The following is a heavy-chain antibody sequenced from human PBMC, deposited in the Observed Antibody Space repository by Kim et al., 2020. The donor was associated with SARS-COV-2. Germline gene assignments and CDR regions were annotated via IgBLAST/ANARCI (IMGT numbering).Heavy chain of an antibody. CDR1: GGSITSYY. Sequence: SETLSLTCTVSGGSITSYYWTWIRQPPGKGLEWIGYIFYSGSTAYNASLKSRVTISVDKSKSQLALKMSSVTAADTAVYYCARQSLGELGNYGTDVWGQGTTVTVSS. CDR3: ARQSLGELGNYGTDV. J-gene: IGHJ6*02. D-gene: IGHD3-10*01. V-gene: IGHV4-59*13. CDR2: IFYSGST.